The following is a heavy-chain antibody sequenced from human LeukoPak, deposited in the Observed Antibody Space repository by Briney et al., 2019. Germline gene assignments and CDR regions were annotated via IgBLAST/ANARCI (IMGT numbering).Heavy chain of an antibody. CDR1: GGSISGSSYY. V-gene: IGHV4-39*07. CDR3: ARDWEWAPFGYSSGWFYFDY. CDR2: IYYSGST. J-gene: IGHJ4*02. Sequence: PSETLSLTCTVSGGSISGSSYYWGWIRQPPGKGLEWIGSIYYSGSTYYNPSLKSRGTISVDTSKNQFSLKLSSVTAADTAVYYCARDWEWAPFGYSSGWFYFDYWGQGTLVTVSS. D-gene: IGHD6-19*01.